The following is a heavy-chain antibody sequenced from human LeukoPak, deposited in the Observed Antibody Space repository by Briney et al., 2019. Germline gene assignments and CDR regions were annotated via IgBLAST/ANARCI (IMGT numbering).Heavy chain of an antibody. CDR2: INHSGST. J-gene: IGHJ4*02. CDR1: GGSFSGYY. Sequence: SETLSLTCAVYGGSFSGYYWSWIRQPPGKGLEWIGEINHSGSTNYNPSLKSRVTISVGTSKNQFSLKLSSVTAADTAVYYCARGSGSHGSPETIAARPGFDYWGQGTLVTVSS. V-gene: IGHV4-34*01. D-gene: IGHD6-6*01. CDR3: ARGSGSHGSPETIAARPGFDY.